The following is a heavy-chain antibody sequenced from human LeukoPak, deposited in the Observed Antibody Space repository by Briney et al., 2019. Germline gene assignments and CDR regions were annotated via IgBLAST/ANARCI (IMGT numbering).Heavy chain of an antibody. CDR2: LNWDSRSM. Sequence: GGSLRLSCAASGVNFDDYAMHWVRQSPGTGLEWVAGLNWDSRSMAYADSVRGRFTISRDNAKNSLYLQMNSLRAEDTAVYYCARDMASSYYYDSSGYPYWGQGTLVTVSS. V-gene: IGHV3-9*01. CDR1: GVNFDDYA. J-gene: IGHJ4*02. CDR3: ARDMASSYYYDSSGYPY. D-gene: IGHD3-22*01.